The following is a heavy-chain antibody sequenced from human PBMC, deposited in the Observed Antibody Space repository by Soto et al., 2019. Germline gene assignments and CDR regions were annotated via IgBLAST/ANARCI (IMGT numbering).Heavy chain of an antibody. CDR3: ARDGNYGDYYYYGMDV. V-gene: IGHV3-21*01. CDR1: GFTFSSYS. D-gene: IGHD4-17*01. Sequence: EVQLVESGGGLVKPGGSLRLSCAASGFTFSSYSMNWVRQAPGKGLEWVSSISSSSSYIYYADSVKGRFTISRDNXKSXLYLQMNSLRAEDTAVYYCARDGNYGDYYYYGMDVWGQGTTVTVSS. J-gene: IGHJ6*02. CDR2: ISSSSSYI.